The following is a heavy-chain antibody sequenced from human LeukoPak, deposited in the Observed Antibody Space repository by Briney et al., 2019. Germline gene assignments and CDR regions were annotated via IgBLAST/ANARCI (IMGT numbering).Heavy chain of an antibody. Sequence: SETLSLTCTVSGGSISSYYWSWIRQPPGKGLEWIGYIYYSGSTNYNPSLKSRVTISVDTSKNQFSLKLSSVTAADTAVYYCARVYYYDSSGYYFPSYGYWGQGTLVTVSS. CDR2: IYYSGST. CDR3: ARVYYYDSSGYYFPSYGY. J-gene: IGHJ4*02. D-gene: IGHD3-22*01. CDR1: GGSISSYY. V-gene: IGHV4-59*12.